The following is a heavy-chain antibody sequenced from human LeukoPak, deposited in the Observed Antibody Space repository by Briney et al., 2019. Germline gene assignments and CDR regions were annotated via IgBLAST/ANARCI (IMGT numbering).Heavy chain of an antibody. CDR1: GYTFTSYW. CDR3: ARHSYYDSSGYYPPLGFDY. Sequence: GESLKISCKGSGYTFTSYWIGWVRQMPGKGLEWMGIFYPGDSDTRYSPSFQGQVTISADKSISTAYLQWSSLKASDTAMHYCARHSYYDSSGYYPPLGFDYWGQGTLVTVSS. CDR2: FYPGDSDT. V-gene: IGHV5-51*01. J-gene: IGHJ4*02. D-gene: IGHD3-22*01.